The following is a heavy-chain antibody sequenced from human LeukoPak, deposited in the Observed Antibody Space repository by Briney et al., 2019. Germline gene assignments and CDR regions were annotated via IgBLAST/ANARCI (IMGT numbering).Heavy chain of an antibody. V-gene: IGHV3-23*01. CDR3: AKDGIAVAGDTHAFDI. Sequence: PGGSLRLSCAASGFTFSDYYMSWIRQAPGKGLEWVSAISGSGGSTYYADSVKGRFTISRDNSKNTLYLQMNSLRAEDTAVYYCAKDGIAVAGDTHAFDIWGQGTMVTVSS. CDR2: ISGSGGST. CDR1: GFTFSDYY. D-gene: IGHD6-19*01. J-gene: IGHJ3*02.